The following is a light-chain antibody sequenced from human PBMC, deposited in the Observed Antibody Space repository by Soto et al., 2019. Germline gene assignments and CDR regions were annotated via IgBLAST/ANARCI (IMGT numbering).Light chain of an antibody. V-gene: IGKV1-39*01. J-gene: IGKJ3*01. CDR1: QSISNY. Sequence: DIQMTQSPSSVSASVGDRVTVTCRASQSISNYLNWYQQKPGKAPKLLIYAASSLQSGVPSRFRGSGSGTDFTLTISSLQPEEFATYYCQQSYSSPRITFGPGTKVDIK. CDR3: QQSYSSPRIT. CDR2: AAS.